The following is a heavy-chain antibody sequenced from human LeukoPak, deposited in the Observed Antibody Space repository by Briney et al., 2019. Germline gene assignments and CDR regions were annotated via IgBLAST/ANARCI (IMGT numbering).Heavy chain of an antibody. V-gene: IGHV3-23*01. D-gene: IGHD3-22*01. CDR1: GFTFSTYG. Sequence: GSLRLSCAASGFTFSTYGMSWVRQAPGKGLEWVAIIGGSGETTIYGDSVKGRFTISRDNSKNTLYLQMNSLRAEDTAVYYCAKDPPYYYDSSGYYDYWGQGTLVTVSS. CDR2: IGGSGETT. CDR3: AKDPPYYYDSSGYYDY. J-gene: IGHJ4*02.